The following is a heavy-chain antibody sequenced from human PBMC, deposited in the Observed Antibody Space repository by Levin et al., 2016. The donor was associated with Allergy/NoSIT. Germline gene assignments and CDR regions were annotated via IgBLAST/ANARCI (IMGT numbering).Heavy chain of an antibody. Sequence: GGSLRLSCAASGFTFTTYTMHWVRQAPGRGLEWVAIISYDGTKVSYADSVKGRFIISRDNSKNTVSLQMISLRDEDTALYFCAKDQRETYSFGTSFDSWGQGTLVTVSS. J-gene: IGHJ4*02. CDR2: ISYDGTKV. D-gene: IGHD3-3*01. CDR3: AKDQRETYSFGTSFDS. V-gene: IGHV3-30*04. CDR1: GFTFTTYT.